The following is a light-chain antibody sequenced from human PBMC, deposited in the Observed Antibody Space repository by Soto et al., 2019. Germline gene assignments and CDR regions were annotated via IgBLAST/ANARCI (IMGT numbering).Light chain of an antibody. CDR2: EVS. J-gene: IGLJ2*01. V-gene: IGLV2-8*01. Sequence: QSALTQPRSVSGSPGQSVTISCTGTSSDVGGYNYVSWYQQHPGKAPKLMIYEVSKRPSGVPDRFSGSKSGNTASLTVSGLQAEDEADYYCSSYAGSNNRVVFGGGTKVTVL. CDR3: SSYAGSNNRVV. CDR1: SSDVGGYNY.